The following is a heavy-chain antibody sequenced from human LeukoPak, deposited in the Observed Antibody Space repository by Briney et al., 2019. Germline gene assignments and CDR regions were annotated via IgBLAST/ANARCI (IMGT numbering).Heavy chain of an antibody. CDR2: IIPIFGTA. CDR1: GYTFTSYG. Sequence: ASVKVSCKASGYTFTSYGISWVRQAPGQGLEWMGGIIPIFGTANYAQKFQGRVTITADKSTSTAYMELSSLRSEDTAVYYCARDAEPTAMVTGSWFDPWGQGTLVTVSS. V-gene: IGHV1-69*06. J-gene: IGHJ5*02. CDR3: ARDAEPTAMVTGSWFDP. D-gene: IGHD5-18*01.